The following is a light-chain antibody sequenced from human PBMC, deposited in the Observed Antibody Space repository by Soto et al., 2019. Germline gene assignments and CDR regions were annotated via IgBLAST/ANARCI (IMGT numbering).Light chain of an antibody. CDR1: ANNIGGYNF. V-gene: IGLV2-8*01. CDR3: SSYAGSNNVI. J-gene: IGLJ2*01. Sequence: QSALTQPPSASGPPGQSVTISCTGAANNIGGYNFVSWYQQHPGKAPKLIISEFRERPSGVPDRFSGSKSGNTASLTVSGLQAEDEADYYCSSYAGSNNVIFGGGTQLTVL. CDR2: EFR.